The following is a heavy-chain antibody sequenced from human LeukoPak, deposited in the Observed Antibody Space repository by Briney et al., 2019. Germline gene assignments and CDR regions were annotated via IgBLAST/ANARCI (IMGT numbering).Heavy chain of an antibody. V-gene: IGHV3-30-3*01. D-gene: IGHD2-8*01. J-gene: IGHJ6*03. CDR1: GFTFSSYA. CDR3: ARDGNGVSAAPYYYYMDV. Sequence: GGSLRLSCAASGFTFSSYAMHWVRQAPGKGLEWVAVISYDGSNKYYADSVKGRFTISRDNSKHTLYLQMNSLRAEDTAVYYCARDGNGVSAAPYYYYMDVWXXXTXVXVSS. CDR2: ISYDGSNK.